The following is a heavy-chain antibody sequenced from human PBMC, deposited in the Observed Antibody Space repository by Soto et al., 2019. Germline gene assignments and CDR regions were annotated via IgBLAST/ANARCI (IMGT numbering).Heavy chain of an antibody. CDR2: MYYSGST. J-gene: IGHJ4*02. CDR3: ARQPITIVRGGGAYYFDY. D-gene: IGHD3-10*01. V-gene: IGHV4-39*01. Sequence: QLLLQESGPGLVKPSETLSLTCSVSGDSISSSSSYYWAWIRQPPGKGLQWIGSMYYSGSTYYNPSLKSRLTISLDTSKNQLSLKLSSVTAADTAVFYCARQPITIVRGGGAYYFDYWGQGALVTVSS. CDR1: GDSISSSSSYY.